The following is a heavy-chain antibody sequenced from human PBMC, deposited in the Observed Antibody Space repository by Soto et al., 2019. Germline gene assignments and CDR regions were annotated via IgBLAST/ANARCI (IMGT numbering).Heavy chain of an antibody. V-gene: IGHV1-3*01. Sequence: SVKVSCKASGYPSTIYAIHWVREAPGQSLEWMGWINPGNGDTKYSQIFQGRVTITWDTSARTAYMDLSSLISEDTADYYCARDSSSSRSFDYWGQGARVTVSS. CDR1: GYPSTIYA. D-gene: IGHD6-6*01. J-gene: IGHJ4*02. CDR2: INPGNGDT. CDR3: ARDSSSSRSFDY.